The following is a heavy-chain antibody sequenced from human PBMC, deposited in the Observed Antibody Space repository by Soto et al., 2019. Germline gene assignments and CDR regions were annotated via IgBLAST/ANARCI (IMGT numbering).Heavy chain of an antibody. D-gene: IGHD2-15*01. CDR1: GGPMTSGAYY. Sequence: SETLSLTCSVSGGPMTSGAYYWSGIRQPPGEGLEWMGYIYYSGGTSSSPSLESRLTLSVDTSRNQFSLKLRSVTAADTAVYYCARGIRAYGGNPYFDSWGQGTLVTVSS. V-gene: IGHV4-30-4*01. CDR3: ARGIRAYGGNPYFDS. J-gene: IGHJ4*02. CDR2: IYYSGGT.